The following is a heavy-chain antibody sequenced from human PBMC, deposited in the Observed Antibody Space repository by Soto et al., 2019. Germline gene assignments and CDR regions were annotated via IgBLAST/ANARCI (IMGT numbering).Heavy chain of an antibody. Sequence: QVQLVQSGAEVKKPGASVKVSCKASGYTFTSYGISWVRQAPGQGLEWMGWISAYNGNTNYAQKLQGRVTMTTDTSTSTAYMELRSLRSDDTAVYYCVRDAPNTLYDFWSGYYDYYYYGMDVWGQGTTVTVSS. CDR1: GYTFTSYG. CDR2: ISAYNGNT. V-gene: IGHV1-18*01. J-gene: IGHJ6*02. D-gene: IGHD3-3*01. CDR3: VRDAPNTLYDFWSGYYDYYYYGMDV.